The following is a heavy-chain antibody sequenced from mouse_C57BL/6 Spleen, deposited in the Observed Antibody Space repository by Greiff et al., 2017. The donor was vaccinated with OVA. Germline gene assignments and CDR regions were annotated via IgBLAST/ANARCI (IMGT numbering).Heavy chain of an antibody. V-gene: IGHV5-9-1*02. CDR3: TIDSSGYGGSY. D-gene: IGHD3-2*02. CDR2: ISSGGDYI. Sequence: EVHLVESGAGLVKPGGSLKLSCAASGFTFSSYAMSWVRQTPEKRLEWVAYISSGGDYIYYADTVKGRFTISRDNARNTLYLQMSSLKSEDTAMYYCTIDSSGYGGSYWGQGTLVTVAA. CDR1: GFTFSSYA. J-gene: IGHJ3*01.